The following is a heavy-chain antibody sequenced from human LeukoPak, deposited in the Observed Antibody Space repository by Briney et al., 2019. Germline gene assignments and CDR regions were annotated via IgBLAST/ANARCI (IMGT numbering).Heavy chain of an antibody. CDR3: ARHLKLRFLESEAWFDP. J-gene: IGHJ5*02. CDR2: ISSSSSYI. Sequence: GGSLRLSCAASGFTFSNAWMSWVRQAPGKGLEWVSSISSSSSYIYYADSVKGRFTISRDNAKNSLYLQMNSLRAEDTAVYYCARHLKLRFLESEAWFDPWGQGTLVTVSS. D-gene: IGHD3-3*01. CDR1: GFTFSNAW. V-gene: IGHV3-21*01.